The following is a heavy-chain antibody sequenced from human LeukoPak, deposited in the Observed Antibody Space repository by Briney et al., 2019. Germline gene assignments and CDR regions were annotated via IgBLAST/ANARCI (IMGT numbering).Heavy chain of an antibody. J-gene: IGHJ4*02. D-gene: IGHD3-16*02. V-gene: IGHV1-2*02. CDR2: INPNSGGT. CDR3: AREYYDHVWGSYRPFDY. CDR1: GYTFTGYY. Sequence: ASVKVSCKASGYTFTGYYMHWVRQAPGQGLEWMGWINPNSGGTNYAQKFQGRVTMTRDTSISTAYMELSRLRSDDTAVYYCAREYYDHVWGSYRPFDYWGQGTLVTVSS.